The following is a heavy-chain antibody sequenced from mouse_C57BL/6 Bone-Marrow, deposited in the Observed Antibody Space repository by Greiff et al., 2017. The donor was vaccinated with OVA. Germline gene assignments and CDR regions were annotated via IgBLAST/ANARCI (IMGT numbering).Heavy chain of an antibody. CDR3: ARYNDYDVD. D-gene: IGHD2-4*01. CDR2: IRNKANGYTT. Sequence: EVKLVESGGGLVQPGGSLSLSCAASGFTFTDYYMSWVRQPPGKALEWLGFIRNKANGYTTEYSASVKGRFTISRDNSQSILYLQMNALRAEDSATYYCARYNDYDVDWGQGTTLTVSS. V-gene: IGHV7-3*01. J-gene: IGHJ2*01. CDR1: GFTFTDYY.